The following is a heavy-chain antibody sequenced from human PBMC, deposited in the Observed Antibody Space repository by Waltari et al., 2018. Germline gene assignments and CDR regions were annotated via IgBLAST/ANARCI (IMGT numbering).Heavy chain of an antibody. V-gene: IGHV4-39*07. CDR1: GGSISSSSYY. CDR2: IYYRVGT. Sequence: QLQLQESGPGLVKPSETLSLTCTVSGGSISSSSYYWGWIRQPPGKGLEWIGSIYYRVGTIHYPSLKSRVTMSVDTSKNQFSLKLSSRTAADTAVDYCARGYSSGWYISRGQGTLVTVSS. D-gene: IGHD6-19*01. CDR3: ARGYSSGWYIS. J-gene: IGHJ4*02.